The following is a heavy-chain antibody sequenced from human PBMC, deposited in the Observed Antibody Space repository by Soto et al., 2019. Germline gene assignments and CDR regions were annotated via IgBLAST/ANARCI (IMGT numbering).Heavy chain of an antibody. CDR1: GDSISSDAYY. D-gene: IGHD2-21*01. J-gene: IGHJ4*02. Sequence: QVQLQESGPGLVKPSQTLSLTCTVSGDSISSDAYYWSWVRQHPGKGLEWIGYIYYSGSTDYNPPLKSRVTISVDTSKSQFSLRLGSVTAADTALYYCATEQCGGTNCYFEHWGQGTLVTVSS. V-gene: IGHV4-31*03. CDR3: ATEQCGGTNCYFEH. CDR2: IYYSGST.